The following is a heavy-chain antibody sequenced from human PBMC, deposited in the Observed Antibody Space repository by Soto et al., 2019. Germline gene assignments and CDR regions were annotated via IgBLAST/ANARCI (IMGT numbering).Heavy chain of an antibody. CDR2: INACNGDT. Sequence: QVQIVQSGAEVKKPGASVRVSCKASGYSFSTFAIHWVRQAPGQRLEWMGWINACNGDTKYSEKFQGRVTITGRTSASTASMDLSSLRSEDTAVYYCATQGRTTTEFDFWGKGTLVTVSS. CDR1: GYSFSTFA. D-gene: IGHD4-4*01. J-gene: IGHJ4*02. V-gene: IGHV1-3*01. CDR3: ATQGRTTTEFDF.